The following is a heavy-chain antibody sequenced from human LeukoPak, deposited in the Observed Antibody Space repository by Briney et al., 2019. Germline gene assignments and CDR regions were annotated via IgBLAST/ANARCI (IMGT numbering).Heavy chain of an antibody. V-gene: IGHV1-18*01. D-gene: IGHD1-1*01. CDR3: ARTTEGGGFDI. CDR2: INTNNGNT. CDR1: GYTFTNYA. Sequence: GGSVKVSCKASGYTFTNYAFSWVRQAPGQGLEWMGWINTNNGNTNYVKRLQGRVTMTTDTSTSTAYMELSSLRSEDTAVYYCARTTEGGGFDIWGQGTMVTVSS. J-gene: IGHJ3*02.